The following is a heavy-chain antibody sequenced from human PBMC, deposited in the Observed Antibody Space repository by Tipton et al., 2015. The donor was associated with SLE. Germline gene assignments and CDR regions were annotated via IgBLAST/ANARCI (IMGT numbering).Heavy chain of an antibody. CDR2: IYTSGST. CDR3: ARAPHLTGSYYYYYMDV. Sequence: TLSLTCTVSGGSISGYYWSWIRQPAGKGLEWIGRIYTSGSTNYNPSLKSRVTISIDTSKNQFSLKLSSVTAADTAVYYCARAPHLTGSYYYYYMDVWGKGTTVTISS. D-gene: IGHD7-27*01. J-gene: IGHJ6*03. V-gene: IGHV4-4*07. CDR1: GGSISGYY.